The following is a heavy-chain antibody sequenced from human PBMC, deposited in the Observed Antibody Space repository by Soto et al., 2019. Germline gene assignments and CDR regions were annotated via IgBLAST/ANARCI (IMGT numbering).Heavy chain of an antibody. D-gene: IGHD4-17*01. V-gene: IGHV5-51*01. Sequence: GECLKSSGAASGYSFTCSWIGWVRELPGKRRAWMGLSYPGDSDTRYSPSFQGQVTISADRSTNTAYLQWSSLRASDTAIYYCVRQAPTVYSPLTLPPTGYLDSWGQATPVPVS. J-gene: IGHJ4*02. CDR1: GYSFTCSW. CDR3: VRQAPTVYSPLTLPPTGYLDS. CDR2: SYPGDSDT.